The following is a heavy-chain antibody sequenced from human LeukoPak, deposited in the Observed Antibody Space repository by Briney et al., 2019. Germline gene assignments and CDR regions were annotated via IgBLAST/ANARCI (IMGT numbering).Heavy chain of an antibody. V-gene: IGHV4-39*07. CDR1: GGSISNSNSY. J-gene: IGHJ4*02. CDR2: INHSGST. CDR3: ARGEWSDY. Sequence: SETLSLTCLVSGGSISNSNSYWAWIRQPPGKGLEWIGEINHSGSTNYNPSLKSRVTISVDTSKNQFSLKLSSVTAADTAVYYCARGEWSDYWGQGTLVTVSS. D-gene: IGHD3-3*01.